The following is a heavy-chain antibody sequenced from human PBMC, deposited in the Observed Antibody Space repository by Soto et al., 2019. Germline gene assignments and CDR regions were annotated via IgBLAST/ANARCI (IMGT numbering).Heavy chain of an antibody. D-gene: IGHD6-13*01. CDR1: GFTISSYW. CDR3: ARVGRWDSSRNFDY. Sequence: EVQLVESGGGLVQPGGSLRLSCAASGFTISSYWMHRVRQAPGKGLVWVSRINSDGSSTSYADSVKGRFTISRDNAKNTLYLQMNSLRAEDTAVYYCARVGRWDSSRNFDYWGQGTLVTVSS. J-gene: IGHJ4*02. CDR2: INSDGSST. V-gene: IGHV3-74*01.